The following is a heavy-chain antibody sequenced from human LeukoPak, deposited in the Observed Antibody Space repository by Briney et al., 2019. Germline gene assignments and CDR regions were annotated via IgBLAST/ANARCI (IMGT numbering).Heavy chain of an antibody. CDR2: ISAYNGNT. CDR3: ARPAYDFWSGYPPRAYYYYYMDV. Sequence: ASVKVSCKASGYTFTSYGISWGRQAPGQGVEWMGGISAYNGNTNYAQKLQSRVTMTTDTSTSTAYMELRSLRSDDTAVYYCARPAYDFWSGYPPRAYYYYYMDVWGKGTTVTVSS. CDR1: GYTFTSYG. D-gene: IGHD3-3*01. J-gene: IGHJ6*03. V-gene: IGHV1-18*01.